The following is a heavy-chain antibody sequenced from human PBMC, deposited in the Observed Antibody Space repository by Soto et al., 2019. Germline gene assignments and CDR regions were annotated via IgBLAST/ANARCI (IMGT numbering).Heavy chain of an antibody. J-gene: IGHJ4*02. CDR1: GYSISSGHY. CDR3: ARGRGSGHLYD. D-gene: IGHD3-10*01. CDR2: IYHSGGT. Sequence: SSETLSLTCVVSGYSISSGHYWGWIRQPPGKGLEWIGNIYHSGGTNYNPSLKSRVTLSADTSKNQFSLKMSSVTAADTAVYYCARGRGSGHLYDWGQGTLVTVS. V-gene: IGHV4-38-2*01.